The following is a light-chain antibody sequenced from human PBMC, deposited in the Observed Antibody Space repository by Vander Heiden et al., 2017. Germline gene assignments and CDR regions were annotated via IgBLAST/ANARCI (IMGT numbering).Light chain of an antibody. Sequence: DIVMTQSPDPLTVSLGERDTINCTSSQSALYTSKTNNYLAWYQQRPGQAPKLLIYWASTRESGVPARYSGSGSGTDFTLTISSLQAEDFAIYYCQQYYTNPPTFGGGTKVEIK. V-gene: IGKV4-1*01. CDR3: QQYYTNPPT. CDR1: QSALYTSKTNNY. CDR2: WAS. J-gene: IGKJ4*01.